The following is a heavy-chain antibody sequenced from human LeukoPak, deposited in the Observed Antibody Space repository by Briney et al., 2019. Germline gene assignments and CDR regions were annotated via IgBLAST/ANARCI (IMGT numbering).Heavy chain of an antibody. J-gene: IGHJ6*03. Sequence: SETLSLTCTVSGGSLTTYYWSWIRQPPGKGLDWIAYIYYSGSTNYNPSLRSRVTISLDRSKNQFSLKLSSVTAADTAVYFCARLSSGKTYSNYYYVDVWGKGTTVTVSS. V-gene: IGHV4-59*12. CDR1: GGSLTTYY. CDR3: ARLSSGKTYSNYYYVDV. D-gene: IGHD6-6*01. CDR2: IYYSGST.